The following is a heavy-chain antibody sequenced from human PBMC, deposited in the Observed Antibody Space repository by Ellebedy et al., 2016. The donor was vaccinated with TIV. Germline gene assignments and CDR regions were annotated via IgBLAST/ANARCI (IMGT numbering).Heavy chain of an antibody. CDR3: ATGGGRCYD. V-gene: IGHV3-15*01. CDR2: ITDAGAT. Sequence: GESLKISXSASGFSFSNYWMTWVRQAPGKGLEWVGRITDAGATDNAASVKGRFTISRDDSRNTIYLQMNSLKTEDTGVYYCATGGGRCYDWGQGTLVTVSS. CDR1: GFSFSNYW. D-gene: IGHD2-15*01. J-gene: IGHJ4*02.